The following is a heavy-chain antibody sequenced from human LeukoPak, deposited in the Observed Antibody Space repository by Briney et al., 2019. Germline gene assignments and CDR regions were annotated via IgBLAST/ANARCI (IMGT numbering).Heavy chain of an antibody. CDR2: INPNIGGT. J-gene: IGHJ4*02. D-gene: IGHD6-13*01. V-gene: IGHV1-2*02. CDR3: ARGSRAAAGTPLGDY. Sequence: GASVKASCKASGYTFTGYYMHWVRQAPGHGLEWMGWINPNIGGTNYAQKFQGRVPMTRDTSISTAYMELGRLRSDGTAVYYCARGSRAAAGTPLGDYWGQGTLVTVPS. CDR1: GYTFTGYY.